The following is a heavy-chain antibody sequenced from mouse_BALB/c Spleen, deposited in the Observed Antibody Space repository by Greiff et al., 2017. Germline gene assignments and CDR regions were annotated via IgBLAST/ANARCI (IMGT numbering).Heavy chain of an antibody. D-gene: IGHD1-1*01. Sequence: QVQLKQSGPGLVQPSQSLSITCTVSGFSLTSYGVHWVRQSPGKGLEWLGVIWSGGSTDYNAAFISRLSISKDNSKSQVFFKMNSLQAVDTAIYYCARMGGSSSRYFDVWGAGTTVTVSS. CDR3: ARMGGSSSRYFDV. CDR1: GFSLTSYG. V-gene: IGHV2-4-1*01. CDR2: IWSGGST. J-gene: IGHJ1*01.